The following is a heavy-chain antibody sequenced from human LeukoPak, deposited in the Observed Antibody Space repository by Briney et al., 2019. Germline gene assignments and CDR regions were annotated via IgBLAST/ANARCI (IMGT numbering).Heavy chain of an antibody. V-gene: IGHV4-39*07. Sequence: SETLSLTCTVSGGSISSSSYYWGWIRQPPGKGLEWIGEINHSGSTNYNPSLKSRVTISVDTSKNQFSLKLSSVTAADTAVYYCARLIGYQSRKYCSGGSCYRDHNWFDPWGQGTLVTVSS. J-gene: IGHJ5*02. CDR1: GGSISSSSYY. CDR3: ARLIGYQSRKYCSGGSCYRDHNWFDP. CDR2: INHSGST. D-gene: IGHD2-15*01.